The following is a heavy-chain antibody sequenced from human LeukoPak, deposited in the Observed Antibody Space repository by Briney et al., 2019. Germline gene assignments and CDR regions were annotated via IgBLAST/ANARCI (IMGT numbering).Heavy chain of an antibody. D-gene: IGHD3-22*01. J-gene: IGHJ4*02. V-gene: IGHV3-30-3*01. Sequence: PGRSLRLSCAASGFTFSSYAMHWVRQAPGKGLEWVAVISYDGSNKYHADSVKGRFTISRDNSKNTLYLQMNSLRAEDTAVYYCARDWSNVVTAIWGQGTLVTVSS. CDR3: ARDWSNVVTAI. CDR2: ISYDGSNK. CDR1: GFTFSSYA.